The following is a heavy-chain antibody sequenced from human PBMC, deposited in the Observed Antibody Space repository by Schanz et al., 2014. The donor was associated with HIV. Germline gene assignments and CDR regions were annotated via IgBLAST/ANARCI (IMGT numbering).Heavy chain of an antibody. V-gene: IGHV3-23*01. CDR3: SKATSGSRGWYTGSD. Sequence: QLLESGGGLVQPGGLLRLSCAASGFTFSGFAMSWVRQTPGKGLEWVSTISASGGSTYYADSVLARFTISRDNSKNILYLQMNSLRAEDTALYYCSKATSGSRGWYTGSDWGQGTLVTVSS. CDR2: ISASGGST. D-gene: IGHD6-19*01. J-gene: IGHJ4*02. CDR1: GFTFSGFA.